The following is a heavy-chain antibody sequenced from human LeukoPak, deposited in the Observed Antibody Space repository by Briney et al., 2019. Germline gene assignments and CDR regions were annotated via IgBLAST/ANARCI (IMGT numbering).Heavy chain of an antibody. D-gene: IGHD4-17*01. CDR2: IYSGGST. V-gene: IGHV3-66*02. CDR1: GFTVSSNC. Sequence: GGSLRLSCAASGFTVSSNCMSWVRQAPGKGLEWVSVIYSGGSTYYADSVKGRFTISRDNSKNTLYLQMNSLRAEDTAVYYCARGTPTVESWFDPWGQGTLVTVSS. J-gene: IGHJ5*02. CDR3: ARGTPTVESWFDP.